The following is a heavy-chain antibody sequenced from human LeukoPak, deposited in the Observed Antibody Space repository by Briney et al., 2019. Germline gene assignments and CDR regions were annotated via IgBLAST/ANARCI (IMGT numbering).Heavy chain of an antibody. Sequence: SQTLSLTCTVSGGSIGSVDYYRSWIRQHPGKGLEWIGYIYYSGSTYYNPSLKSRVPISVDTSKNQFSLKLSSVTAADTAVYYCARVPRIAASGLGLAAEYWGQGTLVTVSS. D-gene: IGHD6-13*01. V-gene: IGHV4-31*03. J-gene: IGHJ4*02. CDR1: GGSIGSVDYY. CDR3: ARVPRIAASGLGLAAEY. CDR2: IYYSGST.